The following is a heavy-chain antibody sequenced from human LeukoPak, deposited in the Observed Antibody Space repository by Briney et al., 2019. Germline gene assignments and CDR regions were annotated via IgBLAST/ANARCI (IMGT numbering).Heavy chain of an antibody. V-gene: IGHV4-39*07. D-gene: IGHD4-17*01. CDR1: GGSISSSSYY. J-gene: IGHJ3*02. CDR3: ARYGPHKSFDI. CDR2: IYYSGST. Sequence: SETLSLTCTVSGGSISSSSYYWGWIRQPPGKGLEWIGSIYYSGSTYYNPSLKSRVTISVDTSKNQFSLKLSSVTAADTAVYYCARYGPHKSFDIWGQGTMVTVSS.